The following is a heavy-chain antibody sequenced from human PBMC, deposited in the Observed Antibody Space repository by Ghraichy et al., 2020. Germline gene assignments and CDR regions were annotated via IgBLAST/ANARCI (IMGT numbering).Heavy chain of an antibody. CDR2: VNPNSGGT. J-gene: IGHJ6*02. CDR3: AREGGSGGSCYSVYYYGMDV. Sequence: ASVKVSCKASGYTFTGYYMHWVRQAPGQGIEWMGWVNPNSGGTNYAQKLQGRVTMTRDTSISTAYMELSRLRSDDTAVYYCAREGGSGGSCYSVYYYGMDVWGQGTTVTVSS. V-gene: IGHV1-2*02. D-gene: IGHD2-15*01. CDR1: GYTFTGYY.